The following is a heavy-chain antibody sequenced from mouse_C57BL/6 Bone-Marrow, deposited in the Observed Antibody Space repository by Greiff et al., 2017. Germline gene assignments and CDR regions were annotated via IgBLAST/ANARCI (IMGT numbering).Heavy chain of an antibody. CDR2: INPNNGGT. J-gene: IGHJ4*01. CDR1: GYTFTDYN. D-gene: IGHD2-3*01. V-gene: IGHV1-18*01. Sequence: EVQLQQSGPELVKPGASVKIPCKASGYTFTDYNMDWVKQSHGKSLEWIGDINPNNGGTIYNQKFKGKATLTVDKSSSTAYMELRSLTSEDTAVYYCARRRIGWLLRGDYAMDYWGQGTSVTVSS. CDR3: ARRRIGWLLRGDYAMDY.